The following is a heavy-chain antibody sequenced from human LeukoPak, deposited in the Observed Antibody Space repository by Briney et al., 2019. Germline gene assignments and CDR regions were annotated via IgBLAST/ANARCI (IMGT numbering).Heavy chain of an antibody. J-gene: IGHJ4*02. V-gene: IGHV4-34*01. CDR1: GGSFSGYY. CDR2: INHSGST. CDR3: ARESGSSGYYRNYLDY. D-gene: IGHD3-22*01. Sequence: PSETLSLTCAVYGGSFSGYYWSWIRQPPGKGLEWIGEINHSGSTNYNPSLKSRVTIPVDTSKNQFSLKLSSVTAADTAVYYCARESGSSGYYRNYLDYWGQGTLVTVSS.